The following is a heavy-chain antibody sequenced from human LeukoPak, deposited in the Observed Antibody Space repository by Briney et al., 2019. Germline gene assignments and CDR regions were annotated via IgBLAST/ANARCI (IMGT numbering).Heavy chain of an antibody. V-gene: IGHV3-23*01. CDR2: TSSSGSNT. D-gene: IGHD6-19*01. J-gene: IGHJ4*02. Sequence: GGSLRLSCAASEFTYGMNWVRQAPGKGLECVSATSSSGSNTYYADSVKGRFTISRDNSKNTLYLQMNSLRAEDTAVYYCAKPRSGWYVAFDYWGQRTLVTVSS. CDR1: EFTYG. CDR3: AKPRSGWYVAFDY.